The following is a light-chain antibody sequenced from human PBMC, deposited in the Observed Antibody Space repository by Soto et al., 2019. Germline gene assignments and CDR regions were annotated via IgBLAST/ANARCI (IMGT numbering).Light chain of an antibody. J-gene: IGLJ3*02. V-gene: IGLV1-40*01. CDR3: QSYDRSLSGSV. CDR2: GNS. CDR1: SSNIGAHYD. Sequence: QSVLTQPPSVSGAPGQRVTISCTGTSSNIGAHYDVHWYQQLPGTAPKLLIYGNSNRPSGVPDRFSGSKSGTSASLAITGLQAEDEADYYCQSYDRSLSGSVFGGGTKLTVL.